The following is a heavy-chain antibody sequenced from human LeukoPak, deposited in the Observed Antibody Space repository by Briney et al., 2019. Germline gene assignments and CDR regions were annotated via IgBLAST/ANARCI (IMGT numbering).Heavy chain of an antibody. J-gene: IGHJ4*02. CDR2: IYYSGST. CDR1: GGSISSSSYY. Sequence: SETLSLTCTVSGGSISSSSYYWGWIRQPPGKGLEWIGSIYYSGSTYYNPYLKSRVTISVGTSKNQFSLKLSSVTAADTAVYYCASSGSTSGLGFDYWGQGTLVTVSS. V-gene: IGHV4-39*01. CDR3: ASSGSTSGLGFDY. D-gene: IGHD2-2*01.